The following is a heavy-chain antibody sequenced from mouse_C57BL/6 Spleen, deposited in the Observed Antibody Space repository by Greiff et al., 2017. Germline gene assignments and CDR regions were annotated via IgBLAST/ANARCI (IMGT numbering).Heavy chain of an antibody. J-gene: IGHJ1*03. CDR2: IYIGNGYT. CDR3: ARSFGPFYWYFDV. CDR1: GYTFTSYG. Sequence: EVQLQQSGAELVRPGSSVKLSCKTSGYTFTSYGINWVKQRPGQGLEWIGYIYIGNGYTEYNETFKGKDTLTSDTSSSTAYMQLSSLTSEDAAIYFCARSFGPFYWYFDVWGTGTTVTVSS. V-gene: IGHV1-58*01.